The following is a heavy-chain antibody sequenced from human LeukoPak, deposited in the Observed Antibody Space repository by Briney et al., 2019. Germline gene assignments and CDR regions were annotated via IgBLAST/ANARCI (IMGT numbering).Heavy chain of an antibody. CDR2: IYYSGST. Sequence: SETLSLTCTVSGGSISSGDYYWSWIRQPPGKGLEWIGYIYYSGSTYYNPSLKSRVTISVDTSKNQFSLKLSSVTAADTAVYYCASLWFGELQHTNFDYWGQGTLVTVSS. CDR1: GGSISSGDYY. D-gene: IGHD3-10*01. CDR3: ASLWFGELQHTNFDY. J-gene: IGHJ4*02. V-gene: IGHV4-30-4*01.